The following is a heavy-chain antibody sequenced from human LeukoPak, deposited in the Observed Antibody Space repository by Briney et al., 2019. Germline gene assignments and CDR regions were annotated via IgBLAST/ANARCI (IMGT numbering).Heavy chain of an antibody. CDR2: IFIGGST. J-gene: IGHJ4*02. V-gene: IGHV3-53*01. D-gene: IGHD1-26*01. CDR1: GFTVSNNY. CDR3: SRGGTQWELRGDFDY. Sequence: PGGSLTLSCVASGFTVSNNYMMWVRQAPGQGLEWVSVIFIGGSTFYSDSVKGRFTISRDNSQTTLYLQMNSLRAADTAISYCSRGGTQWELRGDFDYLGQGTLVTVSS.